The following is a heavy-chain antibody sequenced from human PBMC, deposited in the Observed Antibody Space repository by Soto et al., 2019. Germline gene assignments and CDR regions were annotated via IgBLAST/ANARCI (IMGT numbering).Heavy chain of an antibody. Sequence: QVQLVESGGGLVKPGGSLRLSCAASGFTFSDYYMNWIRQAPGKGLEWVSYISSSSSYTTYADSVKGRFTISRDNAKNPLYMQMNILGADDTAVYYCERSSGYYNWGQGTLVTVSS. J-gene: IGHJ4*02. CDR3: ERSSGYYN. D-gene: IGHD3-22*01. CDR1: GFTFSDYY. CDR2: ISSSSSYT. V-gene: IGHV3-11*06.